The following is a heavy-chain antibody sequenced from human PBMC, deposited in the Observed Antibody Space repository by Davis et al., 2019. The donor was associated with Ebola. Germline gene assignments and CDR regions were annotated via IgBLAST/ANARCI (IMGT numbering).Heavy chain of an antibody. CDR1: GYTFTGYY. J-gene: IGHJ6*03. V-gene: IGHV1-24*01. D-gene: IGHD3-9*01. CDR2: FDPEDGET. Sequence: ASVKVSCKFTGYTFTGYYIHWVRQAPGKGLEWMGGFDPEDGETIYAQKFQGRVTMTEDTSTDTAYMELSSLRHEDTAVYYCARGGRWYDIMTEASVMDVWGKGTTVTVSS. CDR3: ARGGRWYDIMTEASVMDV.